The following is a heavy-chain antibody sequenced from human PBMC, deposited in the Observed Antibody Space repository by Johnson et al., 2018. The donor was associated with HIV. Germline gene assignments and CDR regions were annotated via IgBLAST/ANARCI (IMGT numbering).Heavy chain of an antibody. J-gene: IGHJ3*02. CDR3: ASRTGWDAFDI. D-gene: IGHD7-27*01. Sequence: MQLVESGGGLVQPGGSLRLSCAASGFTFSSYWMSWVRQAPGKGLEWVANIKQDGSEKYYVDSVKGRFTISRDNSKNTLYLQMNSLRAEDTAVYYCASRTGWDAFDIWGQGTMVTVSS. V-gene: IGHV3-7*03. CDR1: GFTFSSYW. CDR2: IKQDGSEK.